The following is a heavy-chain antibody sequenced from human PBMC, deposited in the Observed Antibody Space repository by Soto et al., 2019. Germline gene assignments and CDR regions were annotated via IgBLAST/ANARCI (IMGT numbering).Heavy chain of an antibody. CDR2: IKTDGSST. Sequence: EVQLVESGGALVQPGGSLRLSCAASGFTFSSYWMHWVRQAPGEGLVWVSRIKTDGSSTSYADSVKGRFTISRDNAKNTMYLQMNSLRAEDTAVYYCARVGLGHYEFDYWGQGTLVTVSS. D-gene: IGHD3-16*01. CDR3: ARVGLGHYEFDY. CDR1: GFTFSSYW. V-gene: IGHV3-74*01. J-gene: IGHJ4*02.